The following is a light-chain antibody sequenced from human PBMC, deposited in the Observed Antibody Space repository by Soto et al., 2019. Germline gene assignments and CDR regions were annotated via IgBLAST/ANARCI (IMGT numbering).Light chain of an antibody. V-gene: IGKV1-39*01. CDR3: QQYSSYST. CDR2: AAS. CDR1: QSISSY. Sequence: DIHMTQSPSSLSASVGDIVTITCRASQSISSYLNWYKQKPGKAPKLLIYAASSLQSGVPSRLSGGGFGTDFTLTISSMTPDDFATYYCQQYSSYSTFGQGTKVDIK. J-gene: IGKJ1*01.